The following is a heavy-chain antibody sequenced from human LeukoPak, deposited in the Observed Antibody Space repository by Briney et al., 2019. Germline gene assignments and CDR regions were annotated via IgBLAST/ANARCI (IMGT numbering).Heavy chain of an antibody. V-gene: IGHV4-31*03. D-gene: IGHD5-18*01. CDR2: IYYSGST. J-gene: IGHJ4*02. Sequence: SETLSLTCTVSGGSISSGGYYWNWIRQHPGKGLEWIGYIYYSGSTYYNPSLKSRVTISVDTSKNQFSLKLSSVTAADTAVYYCASTVDTAMVNPYCFDYWGQGTLVTVSS. CDR1: GGSISSGGYY. CDR3: ASTVDTAMVNPYCFDY.